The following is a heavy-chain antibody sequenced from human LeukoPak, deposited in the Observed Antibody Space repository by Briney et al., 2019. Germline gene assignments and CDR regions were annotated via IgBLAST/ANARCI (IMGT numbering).Heavy chain of an antibody. V-gene: IGHV3-7*01. CDR2: IKQDGTEK. Sequence: GSLRLSCVASGFTLSSYWMSWVRQAPGKGLEWVANIKQDGTEKHHVDSVKGRFTISRDNAKNSLHLQMNSLRDEDTAVYYCARDRYFQYWGQGNLVIVSS. CDR3: ARDRYFQY. D-gene: IGHD2-2*01. J-gene: IGHJ1*01. CDR1: GFTLSSYW.